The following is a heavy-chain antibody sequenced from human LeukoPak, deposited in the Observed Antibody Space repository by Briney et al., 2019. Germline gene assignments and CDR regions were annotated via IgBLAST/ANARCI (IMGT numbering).Heavy chain of an antibody. J-gene: IGHJ3*02. CDR1: GGSIISYY. V-gene: IGHV4-59*08. D-gene: IGHD1/OR15-1a*01. CDR3: ARHGGTVAIIDAFDI. CDR2: IYYSGRT. Sequence: SETLSLTCTVSGGSIISYYWSWIRQPPGKGLEWIGYIYYSGRTSYNPSLKSRVTISVDTSNNQFSLKLDSVTAADTAVYFCARHGGTVAIIDAFDIWGQGTMVTVSS.